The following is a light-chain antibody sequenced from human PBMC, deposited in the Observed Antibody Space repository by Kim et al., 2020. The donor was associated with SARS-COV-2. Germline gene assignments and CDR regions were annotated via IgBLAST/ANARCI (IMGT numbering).Light chain of an antibody. CDR3: NSRDSSGNQWV. CDR1: SLRTYY. Sequence: SSELTQEPAVSVALGQTVRITCQGDSLRTYYASWYQQKPGQAPVLVIYGKNNRPSGIPDRFSGSSSGNTASLIITGAQAEDEADYYCNSRDSSGNQWVFG. CDR2: GKN. V-gene: IGLV3-19*01. J-gene: IGLJ3*02.